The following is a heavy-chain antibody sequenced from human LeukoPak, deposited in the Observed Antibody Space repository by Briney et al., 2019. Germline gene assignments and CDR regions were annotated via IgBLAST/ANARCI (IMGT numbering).Heavy chain of an antibody. CDR2: INSDGSST. D-gene: IGHD6-13*01. J-gene: IGHJ4*02. V-gene: IGHV3-74*01. Sequence: GGSLRLSCAASGFTFSSYWMHWVRQAPGKGLVWVSRINSDGSSTSYADSVKGRFTISRDNAKNTLYLQMNSLRAEDTAVYYCAQETPGIAAAGIDYWGQGTLVTVSS. CDR3: AQETPGIAAAGIDY. CDR1: GFTFSSYW.